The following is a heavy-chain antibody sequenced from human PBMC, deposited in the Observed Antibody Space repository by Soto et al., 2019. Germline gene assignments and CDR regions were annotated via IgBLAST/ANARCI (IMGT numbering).Heavy chain of an antibody. CDR2: IIPIFGTA. Sequence: SVKVSCKASGGTFSSYAISWVRQAPGQGLEWMGGIIPIFGTANYAQKFQGRVTITADKSTSTAYMELSSLRSEDTAVCYCARGVAATKYYFDYWGQGTLVTVSS. CDR3: ARGVAATKYYFDY. J-gene: IGHJ4*02. V-gene: IGHV1-69*06. CDR1: GGTFSSYA. D-gene: IGHD2-15*01.